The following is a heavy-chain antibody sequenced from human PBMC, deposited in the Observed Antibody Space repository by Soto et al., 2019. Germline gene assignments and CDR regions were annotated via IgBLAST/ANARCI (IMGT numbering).Heavy chain of an antibody. Sequence: GGSLRLSCAASGFTFKTAWMNWVRQSPGKGGEGGGRIKSENGGGIIDYAAPVKGRFIISRDDSKHTEHLEMNSLNPEHTAVYYCSAEPPARGAYSFDYRGKGILVPGS. V-gene: IGHV3-15*07. J-gene: IGHJ4*02. D-gene: IGHD3-10*01. CDR1: GFTFKTAW. CDR2: IKSENGGGII. CDR3: SAEPPARGAYSFDY.